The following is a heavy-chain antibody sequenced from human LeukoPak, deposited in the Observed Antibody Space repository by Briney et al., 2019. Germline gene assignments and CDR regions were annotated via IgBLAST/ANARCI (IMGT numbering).Heavy chain of an antibody. J-gene: IGHJ3*02. CDR2: IYTSGST. Sequence: SETLSLTCTVSGGSISSYYWSWLRQPAGQGLEWIGRIYTSGSTNYNPSLTSRVTMSVDTSKNQFSLKLSSVTAADAAVYYCARETWELHAFDIWGQGTMVTVSS. V-gene: IGHV4-4*07. CDR3: ARETWELHAFDI. D-gene: IGHD1-26*01. CDR1: GGSISSYY.